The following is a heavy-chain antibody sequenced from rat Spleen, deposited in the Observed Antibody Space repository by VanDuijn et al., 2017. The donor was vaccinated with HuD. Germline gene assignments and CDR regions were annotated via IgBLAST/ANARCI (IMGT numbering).Heavy chain of an antibody. J-gene: IGHJ2*01. CDR3: TRGKGYNWYYFDY. CDR1: GFTFSNYY. V-gene: IGHV5S23*01. D-gene: IGHD1-4*01. CDR2: ITNSGGST. Sequence: EVQLVESGGGLVQPGRSLKLSCAASGFTFSNYYTAWVRQAPTKGLAWVASITNSGGSTYYRDSVKGRFTISRDNAKSTLYLQMDSLRSEDTATYYCTRGKGYNWYYFDYWGQGVMVTVSS.